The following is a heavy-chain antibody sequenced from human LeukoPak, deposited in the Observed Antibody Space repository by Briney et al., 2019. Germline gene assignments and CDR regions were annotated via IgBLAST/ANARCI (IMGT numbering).Heavy chain of an antibody. CDR3: ARSHCSGGSCPRFSQH. Sequence: SVKVSCKASGGTFSSYAISWVRQAPGQGLEWMGGIIPIFGTANYAQKFQGRVTITADESTSTAYTELSSLRSEDTAVYCCARSHCSGGSCPRFSQHWGQGTLVTVSS. CDR1: GGTFSSYA. CDR2: IIPIFGTA. V-gene: IGHV1-69*13. J-gene: IGHJ1*01. D-gene: IGHD2-15*01.